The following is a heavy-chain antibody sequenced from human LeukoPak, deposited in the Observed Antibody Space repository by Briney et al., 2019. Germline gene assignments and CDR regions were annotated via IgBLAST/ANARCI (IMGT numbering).Heavy chain of an antibody. CDR2: ISGSGGST. V-gene: IGHV3-23*01. J-gene: IGHJ4*02. CDR1: GFTFSTYA. D-gene: IGHD3-22*01. CDR3: AKVILGTYYYDSSGYYCFDY. Sequence: PGGSLRLSCAASGFTFSTYAVNWVRQAPGKGLEWVSAISGSGGSTYYADSVKGRFTISRDNSKNTLYLQMNSLRAEDTAVYYCAKVILGTYYYDSSGYYCFDYWGQGTLVTVSS.